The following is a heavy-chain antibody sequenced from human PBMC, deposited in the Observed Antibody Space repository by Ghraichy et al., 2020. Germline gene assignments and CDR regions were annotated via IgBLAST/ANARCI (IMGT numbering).Heavy chain of an antibody. Sequence: SETLSLTCTVSGGSISNYYCNWFRQPPGKGLEWIGYVHGSGSTKYHPSLESRVTVSSDTAKNEFSLSLTSMTPAETAVYYCASGTGWLQTYWGQGTLVTVSS. CDR3: ASGTGWLQTY. V-gene: IGHV4-59*01. CDR2: VHGSGST. D-gene: IGHD5-18*01. J-gene: IGHJ4*02. CDR1: GGSISNYY.